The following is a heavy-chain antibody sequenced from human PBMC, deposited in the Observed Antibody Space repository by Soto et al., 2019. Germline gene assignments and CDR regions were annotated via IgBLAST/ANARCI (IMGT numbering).Heavy chain of an antibody. J-gene: IGHJ6*02. V-gene: IGHV3-48*02. D-gene: IGHD3-3*01. CDR2: ISSSSSTI. Sequence: RLSCGACGFTFSSYSMNWVRKAPGKGLEWVSYISSSSSTIYYADSVKGRFTISRDNAKNSLYLQMNSLRDEDTAVYYCARNYDFWSGYYGMDVWGQGTTVTVSS. CDR3: ARNYDFWSGYYGMDV. CDR1: GFTFSSYS.